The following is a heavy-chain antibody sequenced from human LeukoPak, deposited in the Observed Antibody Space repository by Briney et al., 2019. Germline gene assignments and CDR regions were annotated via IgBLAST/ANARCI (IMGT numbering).Heavy chain of an antibody. CDR3: ARVEGYYYDSSGYSYGMDV. V-gene: IGHV1-18*01. Sequence: ASVNVSCKASGHTFTSYGISWVRQAPGQGLEWMGWISAYNGNTNYAQKLRGRVTMTTDTSTSTAYMELRSLRSDDTAVYYCARVEGYYYDSSGYSYGMDVWGQGTTVTVSS. J-gene: IGHJ6*02. CDR2: ISAYNGNT. CDR1: GHTFTSYG. D-gene: IGHD3-22*01.